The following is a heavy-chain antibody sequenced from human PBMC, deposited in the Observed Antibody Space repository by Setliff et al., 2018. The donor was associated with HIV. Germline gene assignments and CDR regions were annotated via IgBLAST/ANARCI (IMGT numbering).Heavy chain of an antibody. CDR2: ISAYNGNT. Sequence: GASVKVSCKASGYTFTSYGISWARQAPGQGLEWMGWISAYNGNTNYAQKLQGRVTMTTDTSTSTAYMELRSLRSDDTAVYYCARRGMGQFLEWFPPPRYYGMDVWGQGTTVTVSS. V-gene: IGHV1-18*01. CDR1: GYTFTSYG. D-gene: IGHD3-3*01. J-gene: IGHJ6*02. CDR3: ARRGMGQFLEWFPPPRYYGMDV.